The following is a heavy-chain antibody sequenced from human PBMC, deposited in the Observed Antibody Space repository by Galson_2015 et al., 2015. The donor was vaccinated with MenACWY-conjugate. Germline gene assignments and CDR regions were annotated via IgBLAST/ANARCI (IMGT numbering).Heavy chain of an antibody. D-gene: IGHD2-2*01. V-gene: IGHV2-5*02. CDR1: GFSLTTSGVG. CDR2: IYWDDDK. CDR3: ARRYCSTTSCYGCDY. J-gene: IGHJ4*02. Sequence: PALVKPTQTLTLTCTFSGFSLTTSGVGVGWIRQPPGKALEWLAFIYWDDDKRYSPSLKSRLTITKDTSKNQAVLTVSNMDPVDPATYYCARRYCSTTSCYGCDYWGQGALVTVSS.